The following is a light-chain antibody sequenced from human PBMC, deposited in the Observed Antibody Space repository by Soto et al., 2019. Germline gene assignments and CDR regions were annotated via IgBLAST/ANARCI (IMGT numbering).Light chain of an antibody. J-gene: IGKJ1*01. Sequence: EIVMTQSPATLSVSPGERATLSYSASQSVGSNLAWYQQKPGQAPRLLIYGASTRATGIPARFSGSGSGTEYTLTISSLQSEDFAIYFCQQYNTWPPDRTFGQGTNIEIK. V-gene: IGKV3-15*01. CDR2: GAS. CDR3: QQYNTWPPDRT. CDR1: QSVGSN.